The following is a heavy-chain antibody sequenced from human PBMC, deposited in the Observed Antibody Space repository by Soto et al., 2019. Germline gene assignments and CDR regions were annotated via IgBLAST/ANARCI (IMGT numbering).Heavy chain of an antibody. CDR3: AKDRFRQQLETSYFDY. Sequence: GGSLRLSCAASGFTFSSYAMSWVRQAPGKGLEWVSAISGSGGSTYYADSVKGRFTISRDNSKNTLYLQMNSLRAEDTAVYYCAKDRFRQQLETSYFDYWGQGTLVTVSS. V-gene: IGHV3-23*01. D-gene: IGHD6-13*01. CDR2: ISGSGGST. J-gene: IGHJ4*02. CDR1: GFTFSSYA.